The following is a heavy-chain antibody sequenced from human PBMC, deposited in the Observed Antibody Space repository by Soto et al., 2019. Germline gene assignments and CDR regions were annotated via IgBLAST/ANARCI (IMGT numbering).Heavy chain of an antibody. CDR2: IYYSGSA. V-gene: IGHV4-30-4*01. CDR1: GGSFSNYY. CDR3: ARGAALNTYYNYYGMDV. Sequence: SETLSLTCTVSGGSFSNYYWSWIRQPPGKGLEWIGYIYYSGSAYYTPSLQSRVSISIDTSKNQFSLKLTSVTATDTAVYFCARGAALNTYYNYYGMDVWGQGTTVTVSS. D-gene: IGHD6-25*01. J-gene: IGHJ6*02.